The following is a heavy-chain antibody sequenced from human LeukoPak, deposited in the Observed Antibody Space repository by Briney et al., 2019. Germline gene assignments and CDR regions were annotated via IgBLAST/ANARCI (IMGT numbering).Heavy chain of an antibody. Sequence: GGSLRLSCAASGFTFSSYAMSWVRQAPGKGLEWVSAISGSGGSTYYADSVKGRFTISRDNSKNTLYLQMNSLRAEDTAVYFCARVRNGDTRDFDYWGQGTLVTVSS. J-gene: IGHJ4*02. V-gene: IGHV3-23*01. CDR1: GFTFSSYA. CDR2: ISGSGGST. CDR3: ARVRNGDTRDFDY. D-gene: IGHD4-17*01.